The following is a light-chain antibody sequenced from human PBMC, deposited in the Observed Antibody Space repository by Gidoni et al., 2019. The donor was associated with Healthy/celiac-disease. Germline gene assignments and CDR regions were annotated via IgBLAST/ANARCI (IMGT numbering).Light chain of an antibody. CDR3: QQYNNWPPLT. Sequence: EVLTPQSPATLPVSPGESATLSCRASQSVSSNLAWYQQKPCQDPTLLIYGASTRATGIPARFSGSGSGTEFTLTISSLQSEDFAVFYCQQYNNWPPLTFGGGTKVEIK. CDR2: GAS. V-gene: IGKV3-15*01. CDR1: QSVSSN. J-gene: IGKJ4*01.